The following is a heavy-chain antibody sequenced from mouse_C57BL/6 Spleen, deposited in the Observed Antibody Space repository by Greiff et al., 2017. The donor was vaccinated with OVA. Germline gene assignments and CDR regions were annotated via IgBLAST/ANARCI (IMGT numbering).Heavy chain of an antibody. V-gene: IGHV1-5*01. Sequence: VQLQQSGTVLARPGASVKMSCKTSGYTFTSYWMHWVKQRPGQGLEWIGAIYPGNSDTSYNQKFKGKAKLTAVTSASTAYMELSSLTNEDSAVYYCTRYWDVGYFDVWGTGTTVTVSS. CDR3: TRYWDVGYFDV. D-gene: IGHD4-1*01. CDR2: IYPGNSDT. J-gene: IGHJ1*03. CDR1: GYTFTSYW.